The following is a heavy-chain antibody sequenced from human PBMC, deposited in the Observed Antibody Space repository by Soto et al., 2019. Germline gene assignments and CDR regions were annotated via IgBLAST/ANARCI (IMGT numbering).Heavy chain of an antibody. D-gene: IGHD3-22*01. V-gene: IGHV4-39*07. Sequence: PSETLSLTCTVSGGSISSSSYYWGWIRQPPGKGLEWIGSIYYSGSTYYNPSLKSRVTISVDTSKNQFSLKLSSVTAADTAVYYCARDSPEAGSGYYYGDGDYYYYYGMDVWGQGTTVTVSS. CDR2: IYYSGST. CDR3: ARDSPEAGSGYYYGDGDYYYYYGMDV. CDR1: GGSISSSSYY. J-gene: IGHJ6*02.